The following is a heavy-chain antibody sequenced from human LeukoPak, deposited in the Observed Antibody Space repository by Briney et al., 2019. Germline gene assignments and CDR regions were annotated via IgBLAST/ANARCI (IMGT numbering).Heavy chain of an antibody. D-gene: IGHD3-9*01. CDR2: MYYSGST. V-gene: IGHV4-59*01. Sequence: ETLSLSCTVSGGSISSFYWSWFRQPPGKGLEWIGYMYYSGSTYYNPSLKSRVSLSVDTSKNQFSLKLNSVTAADTAVYYCARAGYDTSTGYCGAFDIWGQGTMVTVSS. CDR3: ARAGYDTSTGYCGAFDI. CDR1: GGSISSFY. J-gene: IGHJ3*02.